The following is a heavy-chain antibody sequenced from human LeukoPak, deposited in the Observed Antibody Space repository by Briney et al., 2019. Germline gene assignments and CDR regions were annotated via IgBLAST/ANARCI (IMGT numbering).Heavy chain of an antibody. CDR2: IYYSGST. CDR1: GYSISSYY. J-gene: IGHJ4*02. CDR3: ASLNSYCSGGSCYPY. D-gene: IGHD2-15*01. V-gene: IGHV4-59*01. Sequence: SETLSLTCTVSGYSISSYYWSWIRQPPEKGLEWIGYIYYSGSTNYNPSLKSRVTISVDTSKNQFSLKLSSVTAADTAVYYCASLNSYCSGGSCYPYWGQGTLVTVSS.